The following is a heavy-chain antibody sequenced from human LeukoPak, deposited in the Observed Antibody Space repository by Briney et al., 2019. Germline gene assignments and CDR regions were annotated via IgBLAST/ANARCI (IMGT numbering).Heavy chain of an antibody. Sequence: GGSLRLSCPASGFILSTYAMSWVRQAPGKGLEWVSAISATGYTTYYADSVKGRFTISTDNSKSTVYLQMNSLRAEDTAVYYCARGGGHHHFDYWGQGTLVTVSS. V-gene: IGHV3-23*01. D-gene: IGHD1-14*01. J-gene: IGHJ4*02. CDR1: GFILSTYA. CDR2: ISATGYTT. CDR3: ARGGGHHHFDY.